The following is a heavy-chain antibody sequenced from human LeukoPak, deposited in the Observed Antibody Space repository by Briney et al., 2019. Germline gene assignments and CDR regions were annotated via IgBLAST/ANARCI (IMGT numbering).Heavy chain of an antibody. CDR1: GYTLTELS. V-gene: IGHV1-24*01. CDR3: ARDNGHLWPQGENEF. CDR2: FDPEDGET. J-gene: IGHJ4*02. D-gene: IGHD3-16*01. Sequence: ASVKVSCKVSGYTLTELSMHWVRQAPGKGLEWMGGFDPEDGETIYAQKFQGRVTMTEDTSTDTAYMELSSLRSEDTAVYYCARDNGHLWPQGENEFWGQGTLVIVSS.